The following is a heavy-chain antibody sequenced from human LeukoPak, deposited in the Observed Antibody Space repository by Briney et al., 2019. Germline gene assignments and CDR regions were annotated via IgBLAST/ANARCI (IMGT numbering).Heavy chain of an antibody. D-gene: IGHD3-22*01. CDR2: IRYDGSNK. Sequence: GGSLRLSCAASGFTFSSYAMHWVRQAPGKGLEWVAFIRYDGSNKYYADSVKGRFTISRDNSKNTLYLQMNSLRAEDTAVYYCARVASTRLWHSGYYYGGYFDYWGQGTLVTVSS. CDR1: GFTFSSYA. V-gene: IGHV3-30*02. J-gene: IGHJ4*02. CDR3: ARVASTRLWHSGYYYGGYFDY.